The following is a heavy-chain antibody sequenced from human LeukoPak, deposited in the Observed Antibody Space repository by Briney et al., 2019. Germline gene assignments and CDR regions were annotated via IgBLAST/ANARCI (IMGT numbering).Heavy chain of an antibody. D-gene: IGHD1-26*01. V-gene: IGHV3-9*01. CDR1: GFTFDDYA. CDR2: ISWNSGSI. CDR3: AKGTGRYWTFFDV. J-gene: IGHJ4*02. Sequence: GGSLRLSCAASGFTFDDYAMHWVRQAPGKGVEGVSGISWNSGSIDYAASVRGRFTISRDNAKNSLYLQINSLRPEDTALFYCAKGTGRYWTFFDVWGQGTLVAVSS.